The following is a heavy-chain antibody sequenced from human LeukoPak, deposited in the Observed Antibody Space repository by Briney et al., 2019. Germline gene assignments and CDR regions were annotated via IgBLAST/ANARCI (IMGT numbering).Heavy chain of an antibody. J-gene: IGHJ4*02. CDR3: AKDSQWYGGARGHDY. CDR1: GFTFSSYA. V-gene: IGHV3-23*01. D-gene: IGHD1-26*01. Sequence: PGGSLRLSCAASGFTFSSYAMSWVRQAPGKGLEWVSAISGTGGRTYYADSVQGRFTISRDNSKNTLYLQMDSLRAEDTAVYYCAKDSQWYGGARGHDYWGQGTLVTVSS. CDR2: ISGTGGRT.